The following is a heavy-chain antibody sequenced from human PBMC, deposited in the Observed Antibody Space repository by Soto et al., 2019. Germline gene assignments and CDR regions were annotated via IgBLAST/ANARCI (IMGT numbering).Heavy chain of an antibody. CDR2: IHVNVKTT. CDR3: ATSLSGYYYNY. V-gene: IGHV3-48*03. Sequence: PGGSLRLSCAASGFTFSSYEMMWVRQAPGKGLEWVSYIHVNVKTTYYPDSVKGRFTISRDNAKNSMYLQMNSLRAGDTAVYYCATSLSGYYYNYWGQGTLVTVSS. D-gene: IGHD3-22*01. J-gene: IGHJ4*02. CDR1: GFTFSSYE.